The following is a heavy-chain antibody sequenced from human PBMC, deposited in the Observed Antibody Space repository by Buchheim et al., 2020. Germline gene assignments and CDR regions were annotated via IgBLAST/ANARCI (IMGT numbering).Heavy chain of an antibody. CDR3: AKDGRPYSSSWFDC. CDR2: ITIGGGT. Sequence: EVQLLESGGGLVQPGGSLRLSCAASGFTFSSYAMSWVRQVPGKGLEWFSAITIGGGTYYATSGKGRFTISRANSRNTRSRQMNSLRAEDTAVYYCAKDGRPYSSSWFDCWGQGTL. V-gene: IGHV3-23*01. CDR1: GFTFSSYA. D-gene: IGHD6-13*01. J-gene: IGHJ4*02.